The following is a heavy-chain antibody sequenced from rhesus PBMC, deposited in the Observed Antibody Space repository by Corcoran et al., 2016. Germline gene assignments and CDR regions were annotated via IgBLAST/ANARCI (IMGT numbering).Heavy chain of an antibody. J-gene: IGHJ4*01. CDR3: TREGAAATFGFDY. CDR1: GYTFTNYY. D-gene: IGHD6-43*01. CDR2: NSPYNGNK. Sequence: QVQLVQSGAEIKQPGASVKLSCKASGYTFTNYYMHWVRQALEQGLEWIGLNSPYNGNKGFAQNFQGRVTLTTGTSTTTGYMELSSLRSEDTAVYYCTREGAAATFGFDYWGQGVQVTVSS. V-gene: IGHV1-1*01.